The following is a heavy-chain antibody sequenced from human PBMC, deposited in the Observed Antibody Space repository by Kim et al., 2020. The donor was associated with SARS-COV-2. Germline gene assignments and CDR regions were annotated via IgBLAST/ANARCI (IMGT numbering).Heavy chain of an antibody. CDR1: GFTFSSYD. CDR2: IGTAGDP. Sequence: GGSLRLSCAASGFTFSSYDMHWVRQATGKGLEWVSAIGTAGDPYYPGSVKGRFTISRENAKNSLYLQMNSLRAGDTAVYYCAREGYDILTGYSLGGMDVWGQGTTVTVSS. CDR3: AREGYDILTGYSLGGMDV. V-gene: IGHV3-13*05. J-gene: IGHJ6*02. D-gene: IGHD3-9*01.